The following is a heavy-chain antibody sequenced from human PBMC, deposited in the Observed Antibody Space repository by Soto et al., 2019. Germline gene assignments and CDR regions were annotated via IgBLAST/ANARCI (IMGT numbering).Heavy chain of an antibody. CDR1: GFTFSSYG. CDR3: AKDYYDRTSDTFDI. CDR2: IWCDGSNK. Sequence: QVQLVESGGGVVQPGRSLRLSCAASGFTFSSYGMHWVRQAPGKGLEWVAVIWCDGSNKYYADSVKGRFTISRDNSKNTLYLQMNSLRAEDTAVYYCAKDYYDRTSDTFDIWGQGTMVTVSS. J-gene: IGHJ3*02. D-gene: IGHD3-9*01. V-gene: IGHV3-33*06.